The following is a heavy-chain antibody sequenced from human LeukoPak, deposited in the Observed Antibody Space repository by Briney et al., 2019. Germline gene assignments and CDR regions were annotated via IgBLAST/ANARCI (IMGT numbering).Heavy chain of an antibody. V-gene: IGHV4-61*02. D-gene: IGHD5-18*01. Sequence: SQTLSLTCTVSGGSISSGSYYWTWIRQPAGKGLEWIGRIYTSGSTNHNPSLKSRVTISLDTSKNQFSLKLISVTAADTAVYFCARERTDTSMDYWGQGTLLTVSS. CDR1: GGSISSGSYY. CDR3: ARERTDTSMDY. J-gene: IGHJ4*02. CDR2: IYTSGST.